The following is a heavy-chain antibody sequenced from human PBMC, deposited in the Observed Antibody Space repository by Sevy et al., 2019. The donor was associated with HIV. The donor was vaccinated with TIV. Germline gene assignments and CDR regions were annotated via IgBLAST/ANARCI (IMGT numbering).Heavy chain of an antibody. D-gene: IGHD3-22*01. CDR2: ISSSSSYI. V-gene: IGHV3-21*01. J-gene: IGHJ6*02. CDR1: GFTFSSYS. Sequence: GSLRLSCAASGFTFSSYSMNWVRQAPGKGLEWVSSISSSSSYIYYADSVKGRFTISRDNAKNSLYLQMNSLRAEDTAVYYCARGMYYYDSSGYYPRDYYYGMDVWGQGTTVTVSS. CDR3: ARGMYYYDSSGYYPRDYYYGMDV.